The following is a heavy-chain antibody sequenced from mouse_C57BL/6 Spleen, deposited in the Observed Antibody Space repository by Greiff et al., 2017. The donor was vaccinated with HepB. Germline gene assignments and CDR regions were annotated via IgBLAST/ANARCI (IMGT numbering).Heavy chain of an antibody. CDR2: INPGSGGT. Sequence: VQLQESGAELVRPGTSVKVSCKASGYAFTNYLIEWVKQRPGQGLEWIGVINPGSGGTNYNEKFKGKATLTADKSSSTAYMQLSSLTSEDSAVYFCAKSYYSNYGSMDYWGQGTSVTVSS. CDR1: GYAFTNYL. J-gene: IGHJ4*01. CDR3: AKSYYSNYGSMDY. D-gene: IGHD2-5*01. V-gene: IGHV1-54*01.